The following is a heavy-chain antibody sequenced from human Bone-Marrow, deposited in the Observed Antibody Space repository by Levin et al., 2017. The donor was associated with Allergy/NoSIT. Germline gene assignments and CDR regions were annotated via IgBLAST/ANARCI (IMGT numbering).Heavy chain of an antibody. J-gene: IGHJ4*02. V-gene: IGHV3-30*04. CDR1: GFSFFGYA. D-gene: IGHD2-21*02. Sequence: SCAASGFSFFGYAVHWVRQAPGKGLEWVALISHDGSRKYYADSVKGRFTISRDNSEKILVLQMNSLRPEDTAVYYCASGCGGDCYSWGQGTLVTVSS. CDR2: ISHDGSRK. CDR3: ASGCGGDCYS.